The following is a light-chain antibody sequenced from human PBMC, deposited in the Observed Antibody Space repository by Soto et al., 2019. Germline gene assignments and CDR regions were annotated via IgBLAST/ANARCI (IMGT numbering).Light chain of an antibody. CDR1: QSVSSSF. V-gene: IGKV3-20*01. CDR3: QQYGSSPLT. Sequence: EIVLTQSPGTLSLSPGERATLSCRARQSVSSSFLAWYQQKPGQAPRLHIYGASSRATGIPDRFSGSGSGTDFTLTISRLEPEDVAVYYCQQYGSSPLTFGGGTKVEIK. CDR2: GAS. J-gene: IGKJ4*01.